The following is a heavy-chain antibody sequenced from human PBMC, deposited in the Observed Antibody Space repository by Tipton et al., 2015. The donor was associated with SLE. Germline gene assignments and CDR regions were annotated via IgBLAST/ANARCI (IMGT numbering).Heavy chain of an antibody. CDR3: AGLGN. CDR2: IKQDGSEK. Sequence: QLVQSGGGLVQPGESLRLSCAASGFKFSTFWMNWVRQAPGKGLVRVANIKQDGSEKYYAYSVKGRFTISRDNAKNSLYLKMNSLRGEDTAVYYCAGLGNWGEGTLVTVSS. V-gene: IGHV3-7*01. D-gene: IGHD1-26*01. J-gene: IGHJ4*02. CDR1: GFKFSTFW.